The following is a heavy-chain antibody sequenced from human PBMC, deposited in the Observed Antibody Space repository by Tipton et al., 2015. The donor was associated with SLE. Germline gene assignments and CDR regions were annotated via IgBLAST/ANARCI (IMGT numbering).Heavy chain of an antibody. D-gene: IGHD6-19*01. Sequence: TLSLTCSVSDGSINGHYLTWVRQPPGKGLEWIGYMYYSGTTNYNPSLQSRVTMSVDMSKNQFSLELKSVTAADTAVYYCARGGSGWYGWLDSWGQGTLVTVSS. J-gene: IGHJ4*02. V-gene: IGHV4-59*11. CDR2: MYYSGTT. CDR1: DGSINGHY. CDR3: ARGGSGWYGWLDS.